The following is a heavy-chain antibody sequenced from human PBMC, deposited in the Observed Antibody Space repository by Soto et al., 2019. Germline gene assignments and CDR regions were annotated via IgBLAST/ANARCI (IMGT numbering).Heavy chain of an antibody. CDR1: GGSFSGYY. J-gene: IGHJ4*02. CDR3: ATLPIVVVVATTRTVDND. CDR2: INHSGST. D-gene: IGHD2-15*01. Sequence: SETLSLTCAVYGGSFSGYYWSWIRQPPGKGLEWIGEINHSGSTNYNPSLKSRVTISVDTSKNQFSLKLSSVTAADTAVYYCATLPIVVVVATTRTVDNDRGQGTRVTVSS. V-gene: IGHV4-34*01.